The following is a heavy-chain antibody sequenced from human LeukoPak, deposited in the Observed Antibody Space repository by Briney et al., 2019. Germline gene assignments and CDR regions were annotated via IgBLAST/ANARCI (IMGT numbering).Heavy chain of an antibody. CDR2: IYYSGST. J-gene: IGHJ4*02. V-gene: IGHV4-59*01. CDR3: ARVVAAAGLLDY. D-gene: IGHD6-13*01. Sequence: PSQTLSLTCTVSGGSISSYYWSRIRQPPGKGLEWIGYIYYSGSTNYNPSLKSRVTISVDTSKNQFSLKLSSVTAADTAVYYCARVVAAAGLLDYWGQGTLVTVSS. CDR1: GGSISSYY.